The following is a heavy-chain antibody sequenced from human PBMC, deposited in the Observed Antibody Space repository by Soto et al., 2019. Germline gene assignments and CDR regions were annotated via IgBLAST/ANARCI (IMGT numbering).Heavy chain of an antibody. V-gene: IGHV1-69*12. J-gene: IGHJ6*02. Sequence: QVQLVQSGAEVKKPGSSVKVSCKASGGTLSSYAISWVRQAPGQGLEWMGGIIPIFGTANYAQKFQGRVTITADESTSTAYMELSRLRSEDTAVYYCAREESIAAAGTAYYYGMDVWGQGTTVTVSS. CDR2: IIPIFGTA. CDR3: AREESIAAAGTAYYYGMDV. D-gene: IGHD6-13*01. CDR1: GGTLSSYA.